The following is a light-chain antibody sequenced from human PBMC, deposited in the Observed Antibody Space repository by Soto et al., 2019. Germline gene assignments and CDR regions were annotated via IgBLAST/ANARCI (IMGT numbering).Light chain of an antibody. Sequence: DIQRTQSPSSLSASVGDRVTITCRASQSISSYLNWYQQKPGKAPKLLIYAASSLQSGVPSRFSGSGSGTDFTLTISSLQPEDFATYYCQQSYSTPWTFGQGTMVDIK. J-gene: IGKJ1*01. CDR3: QQSYSTPWT. V-gene: IGKV1-39*01. CDR1: QSISSY. CDR2: AAS.